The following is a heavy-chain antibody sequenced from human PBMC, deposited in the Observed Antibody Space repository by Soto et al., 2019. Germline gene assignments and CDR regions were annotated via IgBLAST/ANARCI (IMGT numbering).Heavy chain of an antibody. D-gene: IGHD4-17*01. J-gene: IGHJ4*02. CDR2: IYDTGTT. Sequence: PSETLSLTCTVSGASVRSGSYYWSCVRQPPGRGLEWIGYIYDTGTTNYNPSLKSRVTMSVDTSKNQFSLKLNSLTATDTAVYYCARVEDYGDYFDYWGQGTLVTVSS. V-gene: IGHV4-61*01. CDR3: ARVEDYGDYFDY. CDR1: GASVRSGSYY.